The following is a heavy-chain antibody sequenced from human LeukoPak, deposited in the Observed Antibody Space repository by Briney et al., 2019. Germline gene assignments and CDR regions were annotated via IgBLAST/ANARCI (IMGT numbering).Heavy chain of an antibody. Sequence: GGSLRLSCAASGFTFSSYAMHWVRQAPGKGLEWVAVMSFDGTHIYYADSVKGRFTISRDNSKNTLYLQMNSLRAEDTAVYYCARDAHSSWLPPYNFNIWGQGTMVTVSS. CDR1: GFTFSSYA. CDR3: ARDAHSSWLPPYNFNI. D-gene: IGHD6-13*01. V-gene: IGHV3-30-3*01. J-gene: IGHJ3*02. CDR2: MSFDGTHI.